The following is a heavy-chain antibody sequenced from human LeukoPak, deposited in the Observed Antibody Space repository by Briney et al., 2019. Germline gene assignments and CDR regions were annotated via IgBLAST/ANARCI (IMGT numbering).Heavy chain of an antibody. J-gene: IGHJ4*02. Sequence: RASVKVSCKASGGTFSSYAISWVRQAPGQGLEWMGGIIPIFGTANYAQKFQGRVTITADESTSTAYMELSSLRSEDTAVYYCARDPGYSYGIVFDYWGQGTLVTVSS. D-gene: IGHD5-18*01. CDR3: ARDPGYSYGIVFDY. CDR1: GGTFSSYA. CDR2: IIPIFGTA. V-gene: IGHV1-69*13.